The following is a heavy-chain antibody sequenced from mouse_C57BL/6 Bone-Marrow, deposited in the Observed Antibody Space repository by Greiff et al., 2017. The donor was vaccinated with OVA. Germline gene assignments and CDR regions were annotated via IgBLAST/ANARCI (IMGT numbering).Heavy chain of an antibody. CDR1: GYTFTSYW. V-gene: IGHV1-52*01. CDR2: IDPSDSET. D-gene: IGHD2-3*01. Sequence: QVQLQQPRAELVRPGSSVKLSCKASGYTFTSYWMHWVKQRPIQGLEWIGNIDPSDSETHYNQKFKDKATLTVDKSSSTAYMQLSSLTSEDSAVYYCARGGWLLTFAYWGQGTLVTVSA. CDR3: ARGGWLLTFAY. J-gene: IGHJ3*01.